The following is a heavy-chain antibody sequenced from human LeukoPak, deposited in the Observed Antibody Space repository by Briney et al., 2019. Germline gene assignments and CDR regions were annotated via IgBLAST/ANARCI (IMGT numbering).Heavy chain of an antibody. Sequence: PSETLSLTCTVSGGSISSSSYYWGWIRQPPGKGLEWIGSIYYSGSTYYNPSLKSRVTISVDTSKNQFFLKLSSVTAADTAVYYCARHLTKRPIQYYYFYMDVWGKGTTVTVSS. D-gene: IGHD5-18*01. V-gene: IGHV4-39*01. CDR3: ARHLTKRPIQYYYFYMDV. J-gene: IGHJ6*03. CDR1: GGSISSSSYY. CDR2: IYYSGST.